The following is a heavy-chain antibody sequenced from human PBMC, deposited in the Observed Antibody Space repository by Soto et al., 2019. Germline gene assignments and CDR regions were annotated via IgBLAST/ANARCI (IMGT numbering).Heavy chain of an antibody. CDR1: GYTFTGYY. CDR2: INPNSGGT. CDR3: ARGDYYGSGSYYGVAPRGDARNYYYYGMDV. J-gene: IGHJ6*02. Sequence: ASVKVSCKASGYTFTGYYMHWVRQAPEQGLEWMGWINPNSGGTNYAQKFQGWVTMTRDTSISTAYMELSRLRSDDTAVYYCARGDYYGSGSYYGVAPRGDARNYYYYGMDVWGQGTTVTVSS. V-gene: IGHV1-2*04. D-gene: IGHD3-10*01.